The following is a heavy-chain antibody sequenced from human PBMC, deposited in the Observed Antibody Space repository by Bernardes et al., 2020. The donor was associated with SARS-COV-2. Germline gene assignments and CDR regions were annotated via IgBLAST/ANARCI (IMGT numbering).Heavy chain of an antibody. V-gene: IGHV1-69*13. Sequence: SVKVSCKASGGTFSSYAISWVRQAPGQGLEWMGGIIPIFGTANYAQKFQGRVTITADESTSTAYMELSSLRSEDTAVYYCARAKDRNGLSDYWGQGTLVTVSS. D-gene: IGHD2-8*01. CDR1: GGTFSSYA. CDR3: ARAKDRNGLSDY. CDR2: IIPIFGTA. J-gene: IGHJ4*02.